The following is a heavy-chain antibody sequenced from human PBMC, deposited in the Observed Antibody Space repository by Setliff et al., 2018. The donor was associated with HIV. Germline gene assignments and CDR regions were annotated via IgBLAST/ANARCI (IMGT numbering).Heavy chain of an antibody. D-gene: IGHD3-3*01. CDR2: IHHTGVT. V-gene: IGHV4-38-2*01. CDR3: APGEGVASTYYHD. J-gene: IGHJ4*01. Sequence: KPSETLSLTCGVSGYSMSSGYYWGWIRQPPGKGLEWIGFIHHTGVTVSNPSLKSRVTILMDLSRNQLSLHLASVTTADTAVYFCAPGEGVASTYYHDWGQGTQVTVSS. CDR1: GYSMSSGYY.